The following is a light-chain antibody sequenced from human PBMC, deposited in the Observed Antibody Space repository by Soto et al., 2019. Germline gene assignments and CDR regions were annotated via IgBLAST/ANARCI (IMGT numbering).Light chain of an antibody. CDR3: QQYGGSPPWT. V-gene: IGKV3-15*01. Sequence: EIVMTQSPDTLYVSPGEGATLSCRASQSVRTKLAWYQQKAGQAPRLLIYGASTRATGIPDRFSGSGSGTEFTLTISSLQSEDFAVYYCQQYGGSPPWTFGRGTKVDI. J-gene: IGKJ1*01. CDR1: QSVRTK. CDR2: GAS.